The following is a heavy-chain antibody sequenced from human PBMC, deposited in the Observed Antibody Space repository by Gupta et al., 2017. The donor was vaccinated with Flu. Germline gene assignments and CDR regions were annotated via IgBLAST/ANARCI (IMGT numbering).Heavy chain of an antibody. V-gene: IGHV3-9*01. D-gene: IGHD6-19*01. CDR2: ISWNSGSI. J-gene: IGHJ3*02. Sequence: DDHSMHWVRQAPGKGLEWVAGISWNSGSIDYAASVKGRFTVSRDSVKNSLYLQMNSLRPADTAVYFCARAAVAGILYGFDIWGQGTMVTVSS. CDR1: DDHS. CDR3: ARAAVAGILYGFDI.